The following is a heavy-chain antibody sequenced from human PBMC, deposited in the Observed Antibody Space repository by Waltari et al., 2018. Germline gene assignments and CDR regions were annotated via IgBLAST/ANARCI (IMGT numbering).Heavy chain of an antibody. J-gene: IGHJ6*02. Sequence: QVQLVQYGSELKKPGASVKVSCKDSGYTFTSYAMNWVRQGPGQGLEWMGWINTNTGTPTYAQGFTGRFVFSLDTSVSTAYLQISSLKAEDTAVYYCARVRITGTPPIDYYGMDVWGQGTTVTVSS. CDR2: INTNTGTP. CDR1: GYTFTSYA. D-gene: IGHD1-7*01. V-gene: IGHV7-4-1*02. CDR3: ARVRITGTPPIDYYGMDV.